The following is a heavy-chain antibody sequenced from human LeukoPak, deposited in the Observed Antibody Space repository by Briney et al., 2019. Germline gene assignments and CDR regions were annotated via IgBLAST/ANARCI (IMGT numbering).Heavy chain of an antibody. CDR3: AKVPDPTVYYYGSEPYLSGWFDP. CDR1: GFTFSSYG. CDR2: IWYGGSNK. D-gene: IGHD3-10*01. V-gene: IGHV3-33*06. Sequence: PGRSLRLSCAASGFTFSSYGMHWVRQAPGKGLEWVAVIWYGGSNKYYADSVKGRFTISRDNSKNTLYLQMNSLRAEDTAVYYCAKVPDPTVYYYGSEPYLSGWFDPWGQGTLVTVSS. J-gene: IGHJ5*02.